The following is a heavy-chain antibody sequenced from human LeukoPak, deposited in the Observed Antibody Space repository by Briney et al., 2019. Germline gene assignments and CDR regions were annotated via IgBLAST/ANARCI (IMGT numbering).Heavy chain of an antibody. Sequence: GGSLRLSCAASGFTFSGSAMHWVRQASGKGLEGFGRIRSKANSYATAYAASVKGRFTISRDDSKNTAYLQMNSLKTEDTAVYYCTRPTTLNWFDPWGQGTLVTVSS. J-gene: IGHJ5*02. CDR1: GFTFSGSA. CDR3: TRPTTLNWFDP. V-gene: IGHV3-73*01. CDR2: IRSKANSYAT. D-gene: IGHD1-14*01.